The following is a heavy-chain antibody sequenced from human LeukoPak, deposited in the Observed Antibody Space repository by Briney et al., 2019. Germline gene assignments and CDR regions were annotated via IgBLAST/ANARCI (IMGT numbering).Heavy chain of an antibody. Sequence: GGSLRLSCAASGLTFSRHAMTWVRQSPGKGLEWVSGITSSGGSTYYADSVKGRFTISRDNSKNTVFLQMNSLRAEDTAVYYCATRPPDDTYYGVFDYWGQGTLVTVSS. J-gene: IGHJ4*02. CDR2: ITSSGGST. CDR1: GLTFSRHA. D-gene: IGHD3-10*01. CDR3: ATRPPDDTYYGVFDY. V-gene: IGHV3-23*01.